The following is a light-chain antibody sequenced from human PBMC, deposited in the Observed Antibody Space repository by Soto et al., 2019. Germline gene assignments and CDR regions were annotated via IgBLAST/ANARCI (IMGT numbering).Light chain of an antibody. CDR2: GAS. Sequence: EIVMTQSPATLSVSPGERATLSCRASQSVSSNLAWYQQKPGQAPRLLIYGASTSATGIPARFSGSGSWKEFTHPISSLQSEDFAFYYCQQYNNWWTFGQGPKVEIK. J-gene: IGKJ1*01. CDR1: QSVSSN. CDR3: QQYNNWWT. V-gene: IGKV3-15*01.